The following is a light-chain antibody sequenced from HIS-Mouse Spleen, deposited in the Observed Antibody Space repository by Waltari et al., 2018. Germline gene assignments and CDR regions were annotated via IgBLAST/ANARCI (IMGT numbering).Light chain of an antibody. J-gene: IGLJ1*01. CDR1: SSDVGGSNY. CDR2: DVS. V-gene: IGLV2-14*03. Sequence: QSALTQPASVSGSPGPSITISCTGTSSDVGGSNYVSWYQQHPGKAPKLMIYDVSNRPSGVSNRFSGSKSGNTASLTISGLQAEDEADYYCSSYTSSSTYVFGTGTKVTVL. CDR3: SSYTSSSTYV.